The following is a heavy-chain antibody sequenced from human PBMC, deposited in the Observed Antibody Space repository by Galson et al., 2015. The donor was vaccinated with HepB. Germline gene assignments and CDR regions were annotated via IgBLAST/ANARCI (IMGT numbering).Heavy chain of an antibody. Sequence: SVKVSCKASEYTFTGYYMHWVRQAPGQGLEWMGRINPNSGGTNYAQKFQGRVTMTRDTSASSAYMELSSLTSEDTAVYYCARTFDTYYMAVWGKATTVTVSS. CDR3: ARTFDTYYMAV. CDR1: EYTFTGYY. CDR2: INPNSGGT. J-gene: IGHJ6*03. V-gene: IGHV1-2*06.